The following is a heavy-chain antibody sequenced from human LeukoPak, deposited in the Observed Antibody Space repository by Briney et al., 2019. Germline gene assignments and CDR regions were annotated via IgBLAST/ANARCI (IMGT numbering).Heavy chain of an antibody. CDR1: GFTFVNYA. CDR3: AKGGKWDVTPFDY. CDR2: ISGGGGST. D-gene: IGHD1-26*01. Sequence: GGSLRLSCAASGFTFVNYAMNWVRQVPGKGLEWVSTISGGGGSTYYADSVKGRFTISRDNSKNTLYLQVNSLRAEDTAVYYCAKGGKWDVTPFDYWGQGTLVTVSS. J-gene: IGHJ4*02. V-gene: IGHV3-23*01.